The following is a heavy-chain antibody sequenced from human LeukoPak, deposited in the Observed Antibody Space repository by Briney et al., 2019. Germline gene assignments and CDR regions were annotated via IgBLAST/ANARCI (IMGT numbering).Heavy chain of an antibody. D-gene: IGHD5-12*01. Sequence: PGGSLRLSCVASGFTFSHYWMSWVRQASGKGLEWVANIKEDGSIEDYVDSVKGRFTVSRDNAKNSLYLEMNSLRVEDTAVYYCVSQQVAPPWGQGTLVIVSS. V-gene: IGHV3-7*01. CDR3: VSQQVAPP. J-gene: IGHJ5*02. CDR1: GFTFSHYW. CDR2: IKEDGSIE.